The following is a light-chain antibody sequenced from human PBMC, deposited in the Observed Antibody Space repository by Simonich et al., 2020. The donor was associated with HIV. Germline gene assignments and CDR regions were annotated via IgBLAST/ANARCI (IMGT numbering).Light chain of an antibody. Sequence: QSVLTQPPSASGTPGQRVPISCSGSSSNIGSNYVYWYQQLPGTAPKLLIYRNTQRPSGVPDRFSVSKSGTSASLAISGLLSEDEADYYCAAWDDSLSAWVFGGGTKLTVL. V-gene: IGLV1-47*01. J-gene: IGLJ3*02. CDR2: RNT. CDR1: SSNIGSNY. CDR3: AAWDDSLSAWV.